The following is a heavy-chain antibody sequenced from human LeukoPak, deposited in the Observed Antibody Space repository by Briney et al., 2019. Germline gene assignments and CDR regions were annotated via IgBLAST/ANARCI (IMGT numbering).Heavy chain of an antibody. CDR3: ARHYASGYAHY. D-gene: IGHD5-12*01. V-gene: IGHV3-11*01. Sequence: GGSLRLSCAASGLTFSDYYMSWIRQAPGKGLEWVSYISSSGSTIYYADSVKGRFTISRDNAKNSLYLQMNSQRAEDTAVYYCARHYASGYAHYWGQGTLVTVSS. CDR1: GLTFSDYY. CDR2: ISSSGSTI. J-gene: IGHJ4*02.